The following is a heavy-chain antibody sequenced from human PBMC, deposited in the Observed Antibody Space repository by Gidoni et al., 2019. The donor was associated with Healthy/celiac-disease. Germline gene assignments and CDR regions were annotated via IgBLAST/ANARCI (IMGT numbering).Heavy chain of an antibody. CDR2: ISGSGGST. D-gene: IGHD1-26*01. CDR1: FSSYA. V-gene: IGHV3-23*01. Sequence: FSSYAMSWVRQAPGKGLEWVSAISGSGGSTYYADSVKGRFTISRDNSKNRLYLQMNSLRAEDTAVYYCAKGGLGGGSWINFDYWGQGTLVTVSS. J-gene: IGHJ4*02. CDR3: AKGGLGGGSWINFDY.